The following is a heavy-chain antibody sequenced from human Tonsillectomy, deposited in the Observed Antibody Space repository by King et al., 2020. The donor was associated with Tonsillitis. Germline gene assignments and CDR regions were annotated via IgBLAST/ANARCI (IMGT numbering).Heavy chain of an antibody. CDR2: IDPSDSYT. D-gene: IGHD5-18*01. CDR1: GYSFTSHW. Sequence: VQLVESGAEVKKSGESLRISCTGSGYSFTSHWISWVRQTPGKGLEWMGRIDPSDSYTNYSPSFQGHVTISADKSISAAYLQWSSLKASDTAMYYCARLSPNTNMAADYWGQGTLVTVSS. J-gene: IGHJ4*02. V-gene: IGHV5-10-1*03. CDR3: ARLSPNTNMAADY.